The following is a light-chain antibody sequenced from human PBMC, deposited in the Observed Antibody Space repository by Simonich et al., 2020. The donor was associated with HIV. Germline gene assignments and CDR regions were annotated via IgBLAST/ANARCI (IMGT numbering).Light chain of an antibody. V-gene: IGLV1-47*01. CDR1: SSNIGSNY. CDR2: RNN. Sequence: QSVLPQPPSASGTPGQRVTISCSGSSSNIGSNYVYWYQHLPGTAPKLLIYRNNQRPSWVPDRFSGAKSGTSASLAISGLRSEDEADYYCATWDDSLSGRVFGGGTKLTVL. J-gene: IGLJ3*02. CDR3: ATWDDSLSGRV.